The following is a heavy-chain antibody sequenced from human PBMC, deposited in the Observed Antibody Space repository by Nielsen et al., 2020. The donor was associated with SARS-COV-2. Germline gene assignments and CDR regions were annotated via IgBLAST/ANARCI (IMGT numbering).Heavy chain of an antibody. V-gene: IGHV1-8*01. Sequence: ASVKVFCKASGYTFTSYDINWVRQATGQGLEWMGWMNPNSGNTGYAQKFQGRVTMTRNTSISTAYMELSSLRSEDTAVYYCARGVYCSGGSCYYYYYYMDVWGKGTTVTVSS. J-gene: IGHJ6*03. CDR1: GYTFTSYD. CDR2: MNPNSGNT. CDR3: ARGVYCSGGSCYYYYYYMDV. D-gene: IGHD2-15*01.